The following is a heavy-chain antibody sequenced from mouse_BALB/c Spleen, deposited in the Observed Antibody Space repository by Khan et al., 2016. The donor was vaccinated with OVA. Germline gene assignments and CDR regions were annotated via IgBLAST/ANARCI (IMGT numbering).Heavy chain of an antibody. CDR2: INPGSGGT. D-gene: IGHD1-1*02. Sequence: QVQLQQSGAELVRPGTSVKVSCKASGYAFNNYMLEWVKQRPGQGLEWIGVINPGSGGTNYNEKFKGKATLTADKSSNTAYMQLSSLTSDDSAVYFCARRGYGSLAYWGQGTLVTVSA. V-gene: IGHV1-54*01. J-gene: IGHJ3*01. CDR3: ARRGYGSLAY. CDR1: GYAFNNYM.